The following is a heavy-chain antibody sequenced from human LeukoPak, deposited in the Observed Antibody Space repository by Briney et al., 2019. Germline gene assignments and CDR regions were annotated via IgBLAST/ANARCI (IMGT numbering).Heavy chain of an antibody. CDR2: IDGSGDTI. V-gene: IGHV3-48*02. Sequence: GGSLRLSCAASGFTFSDYSMNWVRQAPGKGLEWVSYIDGSGDTIYYAASVKGRFTISRDNAKTSLDLQMNSLRDEDTAVYYCSRRFDCWGQGTLVTVSS. CDR1: GFTFSDYS. J-gene: IGHJ4*02. CDR3: SRRFDC.